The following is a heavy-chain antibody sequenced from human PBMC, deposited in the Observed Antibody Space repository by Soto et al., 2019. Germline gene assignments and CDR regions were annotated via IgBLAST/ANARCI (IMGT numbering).Heavy chain of an antibody. CDR1: GFPFTTYG. D-gene: IGHD3-10*01. CDR2: ISYDGSNT. Sequence: QVQLVESGEGVVQPGRSLRLSCAASGFPFTTYGMHWVREGPGKGLEWVAVISYDGSNTYYADSVKGRFTISRDNSKNTLYLQMNSLRPEDTALYYCVGGQFYFDYRGQGTLVTVSS. J-gene: IGHJ4*02. V-gene: IGHV3-30*03. CDR3: VGGQFYFDY.